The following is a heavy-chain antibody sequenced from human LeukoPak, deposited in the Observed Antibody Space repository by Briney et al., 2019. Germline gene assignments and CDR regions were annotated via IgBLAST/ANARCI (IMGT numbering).Heavy chain of an antibody. J-gene: IGHJ4*02. V-gene: IGHV3-30-3*01. D-gene: IGHD6-25*01. CDR2: TSHDGGNK. CDR3: ARVTAAARSGFDY. CDR1: GFTFSSYA. Sequence: PGGSLRLSCVASGFTFSSYAMHWVRQAPGKGLGWVALTSHDGGNKYYADSVMGRFTISSDNSKNTLYLQMNSLRAEDTAVYYCARVTAAARSGFDYWGQGTLVTVSS.